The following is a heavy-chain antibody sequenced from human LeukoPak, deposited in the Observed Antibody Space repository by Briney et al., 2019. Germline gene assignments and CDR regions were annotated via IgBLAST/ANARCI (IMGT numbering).Heavy chain of an antibody. Sequence: PGRSLRLSCAASGFTFSSYGMHWVRQAPGKGLEWVAVISYDGSNKYYADSVKGRFTISRDNSKNTLYLQMNSLRAEDTAVYYCAKEGQHGAPGGYYGMDVWGQGTTVTVSS. J-gene: IGHJ6*02. D-gene: IGHD6-13*01. CDR2: ISYDGSNK. V-gene: IGHV3-30*18. CDR3: AKEGQHGAPGGYYGMDV. CDR1: GFTFSSYG.